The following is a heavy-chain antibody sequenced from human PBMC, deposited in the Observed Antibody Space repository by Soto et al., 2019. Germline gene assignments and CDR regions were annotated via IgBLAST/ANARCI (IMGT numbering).Heavy chain of an antibody. J-gene: IGHJ4*02. CDR2: IIPIFGTA. CDR3: ARGTYYDFWSGYYRFYYFDY. Sequence: QVQLVQSGAEVQKPGSSVKVSCKASGGTFSSYAISWVRQAPAQGLEWMGGIIPIFGTANYAQKFQGRVTITADESTSTADMELSSLRSEDTAVYYCARGTYYDFWSGYYRFYYFDYWGQGTLVTVSS. D-gene: IGHD3-3*01. V-gene: IGHV1-69*01. CDR1: GGTFSSYA.